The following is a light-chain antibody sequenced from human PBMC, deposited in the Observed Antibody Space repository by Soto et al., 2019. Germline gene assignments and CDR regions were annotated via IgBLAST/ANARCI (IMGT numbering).Light chain of an antibody. CDR1: QSISSSY. J-gene: IGKJ2*01. CDR3: QQYASSPYT. CDR2: GAS. V-gene: IGKV3-20*01. Sequence: EIVLTQSPGTLSFSPGRRANLYCXXSQSISSSYLAWYQQKPGQAPRLLIYGASRRATGIPDRFSGRESGTDFTLTITTLEPEDSAVYFCQQYASSPYTFGQGTKVDIK.